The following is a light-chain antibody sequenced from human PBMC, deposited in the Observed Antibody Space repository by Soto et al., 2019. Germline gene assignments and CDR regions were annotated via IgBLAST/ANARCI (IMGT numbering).Light chain of an antibody. J-gene: IGLJ3*02. CDR2: GVN. CDR1: SSDFGDDKY. V-gene: IGLV2-14*01. CDR3: ASLKPRRIWV. Sequence: QSALTQPASVSGSPGQSITVSCTGSSSDFGDDKYVSWYQQQPGKGPNLLIYGVNSRPSGISNRFSGSKSGNTASLTISGLKVEAGAEIFCASLKPRRIWVFGGGTKLPAL.